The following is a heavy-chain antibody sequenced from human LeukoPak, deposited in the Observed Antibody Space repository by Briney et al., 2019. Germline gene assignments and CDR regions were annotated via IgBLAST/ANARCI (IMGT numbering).Heavy chain of an antibody. D-gene: IGHD6-19*01. V-gene: IGHV4-59*11. J-gene: IGHJ4*02. CDR3: AREAGYSSGWYRPEGFDY. Sequence: SETLSLTCTVSGGSISSHYWNWIRQPPGKGLEWNGYIYYSGSTNYNPSLKSRVTISVDTSKNQFSLKLSSVTAADTAVYYCAREAGYSSGWYRPEGFDYWGQGTLVTVSS. CDR1: GGSISSHY. CDR2: IYYSGST.